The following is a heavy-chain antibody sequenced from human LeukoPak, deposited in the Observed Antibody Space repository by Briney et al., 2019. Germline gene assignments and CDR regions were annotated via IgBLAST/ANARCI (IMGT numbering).Heavy chain of an antibody. CDR1: GFTFSSYW. J-gene: IGHJ4*02. CDR2: INSDGSST. CDR3: ARGGITIFGVVIHYFDY. V-gene: IGHV3-74*01. Sequence: GGSLRLSCAASGFTFSSYWMHWVRQAPGTGLVWVSRINSDGSSTTYADSVKGRFTISRDNAKNTLYLQMNSLRAEDTALYYCARGGITIFGVVIHYFDYWGQGTLVTVSS. D-gene: IGHD3-3*01.